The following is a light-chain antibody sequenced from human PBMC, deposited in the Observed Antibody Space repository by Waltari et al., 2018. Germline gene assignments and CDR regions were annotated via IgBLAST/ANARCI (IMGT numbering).Light chain of an antibody. CDR2: GES. J-gene: IGKJ1*01. V-gene: IGKV3-15*01. CDR1: QIISSN. CDR3: QQYNSWPWT. Sequence: EIVMTQSPVTLSVSPGERATLSCRASQIISSNFAWYQQKPGQAPRLVMYGESTRATGIPARFSGSGSGTEFTLTIYSMQSEDFAVYYCQQYNSWPWTFGQGTKVEIK.